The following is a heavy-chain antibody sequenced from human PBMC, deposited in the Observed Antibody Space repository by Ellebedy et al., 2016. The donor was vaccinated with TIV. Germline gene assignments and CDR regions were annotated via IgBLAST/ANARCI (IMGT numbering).Heavy chain of an antibody. Sequence: LRLSXAVSGGSISSGGYSWSWIRQPPGKGLEWIGYIYHSGSTYYNPSLKSRVTISVDRSKNQFSLKLSSVTAADTAVYYCAKLRGAFDIWGQGTMVTVSS. J-gene: IGHJ3*02. CDR3: AKLRGAFDI. CDR2: IYHSGST. V-gene: IGHV4-30-2*01. D-gene: IGHD4-23*01. CDR1: GGSISSGGYS.